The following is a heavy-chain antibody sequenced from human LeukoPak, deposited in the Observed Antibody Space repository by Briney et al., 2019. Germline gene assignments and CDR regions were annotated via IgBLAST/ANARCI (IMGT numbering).Heavy chain of an antibody. J-gene: IGHJ5*02. D-gene: IGHD2-15*01. V-gene: IGHV3-23*01. Sequence: GGSLRLSCAASGFSFRSNGMSWVRQGPGRGLQWVSAITGSGESTFYADSVKGRFTISRDNSKNTLYLRMNSLRVEDTAVYYCVKAHCGRASCSRAESWGKGPQVTVSS. CDR3: VKAHCGRASCSRAES. CDR2: ITGSGEST. CDR1: GFSFRSNG.